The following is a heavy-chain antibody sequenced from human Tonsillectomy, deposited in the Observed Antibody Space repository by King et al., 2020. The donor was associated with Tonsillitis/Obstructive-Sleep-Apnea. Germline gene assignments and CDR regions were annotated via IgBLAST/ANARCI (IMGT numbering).Heavy chain of an antibody. CDR3: ARDGSVATRPLDY. CDR2: INPSGGIT. V-gene: IGHV1-46*01. D-gene: IGHD6-6*01. Sequence: AQLVQSGAEVKKPGASVKVSCKASGYTFTSYYIHWVRQAPGQGLEWMGIINPSGGITSYAQKFQGRVTMTRDTSTSTVYMELSSLRSEETAVYYCARDGSVATRPLDYWGQGTLVTVSS. CDR1: GYTFTSYY. J-gene: IGHJ4*02.